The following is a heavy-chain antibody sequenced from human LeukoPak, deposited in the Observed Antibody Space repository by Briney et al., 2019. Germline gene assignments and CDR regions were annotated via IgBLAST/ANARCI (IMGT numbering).Heavy chain of an antibody. CDR3: ARDSSGSYNWFDP. Sequence: GGSLRLSCAASGFSFSSYAMHWVRQAPGKGLEWVAVISYDGSNEYYPDSVKGRSTISRDNSENTLYLQMNSLRAEDTAVYYCARDSSGSYNWFDPWGQGTLVTVSS. J-gene: IGHJ5*02. CDR1: GFSFSSYA. V-gene: IGHV3-30*04. D-gene: IGHD6-19*01. CDR2: ISYDGSNE.